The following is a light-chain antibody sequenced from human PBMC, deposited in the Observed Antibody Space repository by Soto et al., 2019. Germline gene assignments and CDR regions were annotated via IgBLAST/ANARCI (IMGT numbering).Light chain of an antibody. V-gene: IGKV3-15*01. CDR1: QSVSSS. Sequence: EIVLTQSPGTLSLSPGEGATLSCRASQSVSSSLAWYQQKPGQAPRLLIYGASTRATGIPARFSGSGSGTEFTLTISSLQSEDFAVYYCQQYNNWPPWTFGQGTKVDIK. J-gene: IGKJ1*01. CDR3: QQYNNWPPWT. CDR2: GAS.